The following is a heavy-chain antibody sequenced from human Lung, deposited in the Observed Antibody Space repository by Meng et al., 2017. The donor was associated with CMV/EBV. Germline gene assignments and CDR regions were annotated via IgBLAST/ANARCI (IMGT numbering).Heavy chain of an antibody. CDR3: ARDWECLARSDVFDI. V-gene: IGHV1-18*01. Sequence: ASVKVSCKASGYTFSNYGISWVRQDPGQGLEWMGWVGGCDGDTNYALELRGRVTMTTDTSTNTVYMELRSLTSDDTAVYYCARDWECLARSDVFDIWGQGXMVTVSS. J-gene: IGHJ3*02. CDR1: GYTFSNYG. D-gene: IGHD1-26*01. CDR2: VGGCDGDT.